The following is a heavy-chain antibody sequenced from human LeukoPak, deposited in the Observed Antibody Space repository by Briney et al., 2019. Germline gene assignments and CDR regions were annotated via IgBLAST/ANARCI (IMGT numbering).Heavy chain of an antibody. Sequence: SETLSLTCTVSDVSISSYYWSWIRQPPGKGPEWIGYIYYIGSTNYNPSLKSRVTISVDTSKSQFSLKLSSVTAADTAVYYCARDRREHYYYYYMDVWGKGTTVTVSS. J-gene: IGHJ6*03. CDR2: IYYIGST. V-gene: IGHV4-59*01. CDR1: DVSISSYY. D-gene: IGHD5-24*01. CDR3: ARDRREHYYYYYMDV.